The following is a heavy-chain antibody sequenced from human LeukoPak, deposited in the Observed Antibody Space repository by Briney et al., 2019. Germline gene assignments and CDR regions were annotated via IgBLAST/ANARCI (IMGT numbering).Heavy chain of an antibody. CDR3: ARLLYDTTGYSYFDY. V-gene: IGHV4-39*01. CDR1: GGSIRSNSHY. J-gene: IGHJ4*02. D-gene: IGHD3-22*01. CDR2: IYHSGSI. Sequence: SETLSLTCTVAGGSIRSNSHYWGWIRQPPGKGLEWVASIYHSGSIYYNPSLKSRVTMSVDTSKNQFSLKLSSVTATDTAVYYCARLLYDTTGYSYFDYWGQGTLVTVSS.